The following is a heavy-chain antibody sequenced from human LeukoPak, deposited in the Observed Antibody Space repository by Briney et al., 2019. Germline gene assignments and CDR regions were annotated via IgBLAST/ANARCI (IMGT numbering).Heavy chain of an antibody. V-gene: IGHV1-69*13. CDR2: IIPLFNTA. Sequence: SVKVSCKASGGTFSSDNISWVRQAPGHGLEWVGGIIPLFNTANYAQKFRGRVTITADESTTTAYMGLSSLRSDDTAVYYCATNSAGPPRPPYPGIASATAGGWFDSWGQGTLVTVSS. J-gene: IGHJ5*01. CDR3: ATNSAGPPRPPYPGIASATAGGWFDS. CDR1: GGTFSSDN. D-gene: IGHD6-13*01.